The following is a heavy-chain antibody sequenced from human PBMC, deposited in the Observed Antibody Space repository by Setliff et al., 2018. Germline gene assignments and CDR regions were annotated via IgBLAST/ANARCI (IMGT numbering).Heavy chain of an antibody. CDR2: VYYNGMA. J-gene: IGHJ4*02. CDR1: GGSISTYY. V-gene: IGHV4-59*01. D-gene: IGHD5-12*01. CDR3: ARGGTFRYFDY. Sequence: SETLSLTCSVSGGSISTYYWSWIRQPPGKGLEYIGFVYYNGMANYSPSLKSRVTVSIDTSKSQFSPNLRSVTAADTAVYYCARGGTFRYFDYWGQGTPVTVSS.